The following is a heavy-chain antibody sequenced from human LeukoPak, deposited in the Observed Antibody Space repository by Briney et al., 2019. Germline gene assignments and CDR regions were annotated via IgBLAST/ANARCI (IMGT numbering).Heavy chain of an antibody. D-gene: IGHD3-10*01. CDR1: GFTFSSYT. CDR3: AKVTYGSGTYGAFDS. V-gene: IGHV3-21*04. Sequence: GGSLRLSCVASGFTFSSYTMNWVRQAPGKGLEWVSSISSSSSYRYYADSVKGRFTISRDNSKNTLYLQMNSLRAEDTAIYYCAKVTYGSGTYGAFDSWGQGTLVTVSS. J-gene: IGHJ4*02. CDR2: ISSSSSYR.